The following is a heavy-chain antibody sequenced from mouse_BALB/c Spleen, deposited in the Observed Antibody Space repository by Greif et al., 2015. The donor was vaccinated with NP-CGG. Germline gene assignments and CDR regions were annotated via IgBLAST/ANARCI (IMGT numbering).Heavy chain of an antibody. J-gene: IGHJ3*01. CDR1: GYAFSSYW. CDR3: ARSEGRSFAY. D-gene: IGHD3-3*01. CDR2: IYPGDGDT. V-gene: IGHV1-80*01. Sequence: QVQLKESGAELVRPGSSVKISCKASGYAFSSYWMNWVKQRPGQGLEWIGQIYPGDGDTNYNGKFKGKATLTADKSSSTAYMQLSSLTSEDAAVYFCARSEGRSFAYWGQGTLVTVSA.